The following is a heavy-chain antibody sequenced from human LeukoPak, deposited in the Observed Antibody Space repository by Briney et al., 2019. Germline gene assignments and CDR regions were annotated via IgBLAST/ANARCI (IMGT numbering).Heavy chain of an antibody. CDR1: GDSISSYS. D-gene: IGHD3-16*01. Sequence: PSETLSLTCTVSGDSISSYSWTWIRQPPGPGLEWIGFISYSGSTRYNASFESRVTISIDTSNNQFSMKLTSVTAADTARYYCARVGRGVHTWGSYSFDQWGQGALVTVSS. CDR2: ISYSGST. J-gene: IGHJ4*02. V-gene: IGHV4-59*01. CDR3: ARVGRGVHTWGSYSFDQ.